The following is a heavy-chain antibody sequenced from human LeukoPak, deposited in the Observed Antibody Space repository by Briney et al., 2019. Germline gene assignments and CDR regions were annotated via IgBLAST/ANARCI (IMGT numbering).Heavy chain of an antibody. CDR1: GFIFTNYG. D-gene: IGHD3-10*01. V-gene: IGHV3-23*01. CDR3: AKDNYGRYDL. J-gene: IGHJ5*02. CDR2: LSGNVHNP. Sequence: PGGSLRLSCAASGFIFTNYGMAWVRQAPGKGLEWVSGLSGNVHNPYYADSVKGRFTTSRDNSKNTLYLEMNSLRAEDTATYFCAKDNYGRYDLWGPGTLVTVSS.